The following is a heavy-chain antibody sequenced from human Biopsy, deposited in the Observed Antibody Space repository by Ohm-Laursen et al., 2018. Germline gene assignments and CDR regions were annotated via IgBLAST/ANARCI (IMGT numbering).Heavy chain of an antibody. CDR3: TRAGGGKIYGL. CDR2: IHYSGNT. D-gene: IGHD3-16*01. V-gene: IGHV4-31*11. J-gene: IGHJ4*02. CDR1: GVSINTGGYY. Sequence: SQTLSLTCGVSGVSINTGGYYWTWIRQHPGTGLEWIGYIHYSGNTLYNPSLKSRLTISVDTSRNQFSLKLTSVTAADTALYYCTRAGGGKIYGLWGQGTLVTVSS.